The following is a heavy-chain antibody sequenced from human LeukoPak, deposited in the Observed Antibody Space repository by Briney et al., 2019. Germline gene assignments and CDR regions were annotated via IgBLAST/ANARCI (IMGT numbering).Heavy chain of an antibody. CDR3: ARRYYDSRSVWFDP. J-gene: IGHJ5*02. CDR1: GGSISSNSYY. CDR2: IYYSGST. Sequence: SETLSLTCTVSGGSISSNSYYWGWIRQPPGKGLEWIGSIYYSGSTYYNPSLNIRVTISVDTSKNQFSLKLSSVTAADTAVYYCARRYYDSRSVWFDPWGQGTLVTVSS. D-gene: IGHD3-22*01. V-gene: IGHV4-39*07.